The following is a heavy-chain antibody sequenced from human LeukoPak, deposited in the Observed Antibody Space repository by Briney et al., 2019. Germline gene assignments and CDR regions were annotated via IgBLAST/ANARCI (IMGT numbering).Heavy chain of an antibody. J-gene: IGHJ4*02. D-gene: IGHD3-3*01. CDR3: ARIRITIFGVVIMPFDY. V-gene: IGHV4-34*01. Sequence: PSETLSLTCAVYGGSFSGYYWSWIRQPPGKGLEWIGEINHSGSTNYNPSLKSRVTISVDTSKNQFSLKLSSVTAADTAVYYCARIRITIFGVVIMPFDYWGQGTLVTVSS. CDR1: GGSFSGYY. CDR2: INHSGST.